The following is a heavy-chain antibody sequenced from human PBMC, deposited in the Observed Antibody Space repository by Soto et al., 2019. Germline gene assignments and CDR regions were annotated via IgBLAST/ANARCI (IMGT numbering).Heavy chain of an antibody. V-gene: IGHV4-4*02. J-gene: IGHJ4*02. CDR3: ARVRYDRSGFDH. D-gene: IGHD3-22*01. Sequence: QVQLQESGPGLVRPSGALSVTCAVSGDSISRSHWWSWVRRSPGKGLEWIGAISHSGITNYNPSLKSRATISGDKSKNQLPLKLTSVTAADTAVYYCARVRYDRSGFDHWGQGTLVSVSS. CDR2: ISHSGIT. CDR1: GDSISRSHW.